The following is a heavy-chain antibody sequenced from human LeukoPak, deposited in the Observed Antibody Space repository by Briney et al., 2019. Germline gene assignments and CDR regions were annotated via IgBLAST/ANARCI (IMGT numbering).Heavy chain of an antibody. V-gene: IGHV1-18*01. D-gene: IGHD2-2*02. CDR2: ISAYNGNT. Sequence: ASVKVSCKASGYTFTSYGISWVRQAPGQGLEWMGWISAYNGNTNYAQKLQGGVTMTTDTSTSTAYMELRSLRSDDTAVYYCARRAEDQLLYRGGPLPPMDVWGQGTTVTVSS. J-gene: IGHJ6*02. CDR1: GYTFTSYG. CDR3: ARRAEDQLLYRGGPLPPMDV.